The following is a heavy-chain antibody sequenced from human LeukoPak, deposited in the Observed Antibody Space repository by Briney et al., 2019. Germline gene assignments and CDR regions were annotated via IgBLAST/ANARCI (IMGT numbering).Heavy chain of an antibody. CDR2: ISGSGGST. CDR3: AKRITMIVVVKTDFDY. CDR1: GFTFSSYA. Sequence: GGSLRLSCAASGFTFSSYAMSWVRQAPGKGLEWVSAISGSGGSTYYADSVKGRFTISRDNSKNTLYLQMNSLRAEDTAVYYCAKRITMIVVVKTDFDYWGQGTLVTVSS. V-gene: IGHV3-23*01. D-gene: IGHD3-22*01. J-gene: IGHJ4*02.